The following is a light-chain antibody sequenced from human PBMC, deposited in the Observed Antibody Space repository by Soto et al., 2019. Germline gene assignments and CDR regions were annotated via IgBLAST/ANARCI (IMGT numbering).Light chain of an antibody. CDR3: SSYTSSSVV. V-gene: IGLV1-40*01. J-gene: IGLJ2*01. Sequence: QSVLTQPPSVSGAPGQRVTISCTGSSSNIGAGSDVHWYQQLPGTAPKLLIYGNNNRPSGVPDRFSGSKSGTSASLAITGLQAEDEADYYCSSYTSSSVVFGGGTKLTVL. CDR1: SSNIGAGSD. CDR2: GNN.